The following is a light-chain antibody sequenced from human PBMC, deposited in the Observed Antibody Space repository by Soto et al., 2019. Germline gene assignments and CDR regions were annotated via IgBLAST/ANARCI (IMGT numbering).Light chain of an antibody. CDR3: QQYNSYLFT. Sequence: DIQMTQSPSTLSASVGDRVTITCRASQSISSWLAWYQQKPWKAPKLLIYDASSFESGVPSRFNGSASGTEFTLTISSLQPDDFATYYCQQYNSYLFTFGPGTKVDI. J-gene: IGKJ3*01. CDR1: QSISSW. V-gene: IGKV1-5*01. CDR2: DAS.